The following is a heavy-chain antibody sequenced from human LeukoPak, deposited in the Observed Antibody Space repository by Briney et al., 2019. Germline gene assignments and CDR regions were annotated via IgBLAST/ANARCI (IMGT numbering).Heavy chain of an antibody. J-gene: IGHJ6*03. V-gene: IGHV3-21*01. D-gene: IGHD3-3*01. CDR1: GVTFSDSA. Sequence: GGSLRLSCAASGVTFSDSAMTWVRQVPVKGLEWVSSISSSGSYIYYADSVEGRFTISRDNAKNSLYLQMNSLRADDTAVYHCARGAGTIFGEYYYYMDVWGKGTAVTVSS. CDR3: ARGAGTIFGEYYYYMDV. CDR2: ISSSGSYI.